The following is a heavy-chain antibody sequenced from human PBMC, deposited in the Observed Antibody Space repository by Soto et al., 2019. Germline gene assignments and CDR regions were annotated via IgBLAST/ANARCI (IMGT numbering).Heavy chain of an antibody. CDR3: ARTGYSYGIFDY. J-gene: IGHJ4*02. CDR1: GFTVSSNY. CDR2: IYSGGST. V-gene: IGHV3-53*01. Sequence: EVPLVESGGGLIQPGGSLRLSCAASGFTVSSNYMSWVRQAPGKGLEWVSVIYSGGSTYYADSVKGRFTISRDNSKNTRYLQRNSLRAEDTAVYYCARTGYSYGIFDYWGQGTLVTVFS. D-gene: IGHD5-18*01.